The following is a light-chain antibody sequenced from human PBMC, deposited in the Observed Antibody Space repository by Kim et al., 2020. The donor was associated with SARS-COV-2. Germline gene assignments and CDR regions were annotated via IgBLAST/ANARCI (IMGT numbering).Light chain of an antibody. V-gene: IGLV1-40*01. CDR2: RNG. CDR1: GSHIGGNND. CDR3: QSYDDNLRAYV. Sequence: RVTLPCTGGGSHIGGNNDVNWYQQLPGTAPKLLIFRNGNRPSGVPDRFSGSKSGSSASLAITGLHVEDEADYYCQSYDDNLRAYVFGTGTKVTVL. J-gene: IGLJ1*01.